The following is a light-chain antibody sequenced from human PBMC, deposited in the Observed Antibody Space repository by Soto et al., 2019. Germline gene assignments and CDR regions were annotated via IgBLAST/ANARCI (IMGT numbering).Light chain of an antibody. CDR2: DVT. CDR1: NSDVGGCNF. V-gene: IGLV2-14*03. Sequence: QSALTQPASVSGSPGQSITISCTGTNSDVGGCNFVSWYQQHPDKAPKLMIYDVTNRPSGVSNRFSGSKSGNTASLTISGLQAEDEADYYSSSYTSGSSYVFGPGTKLTVL. J-gene: IGLJ1*01. CDR3: SSYTSGSSYV.